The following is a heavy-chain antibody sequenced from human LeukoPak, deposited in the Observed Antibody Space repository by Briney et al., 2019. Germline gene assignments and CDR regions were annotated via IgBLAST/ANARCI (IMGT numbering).Heavy chain of an antibody. Sequence: PGGSLRLSCAASGFTFSSYSMNWVRQAPGKGLEWVSSISSSSSYIYYADSVKGRFTISRDNAKNSLYLQMNSLRAEDTAVYYCARAEGVAAAGTPLFDYWGQGTLVTVYS. D-gene: IGHD6-13*01. V-gene: IGHV3-21*01. J-gene: IGHJ4*02. CDR2: ISSSSSYI. CDR3: ARAEGVAAAGTPLFDY. CDR1: GFTFSSYS.